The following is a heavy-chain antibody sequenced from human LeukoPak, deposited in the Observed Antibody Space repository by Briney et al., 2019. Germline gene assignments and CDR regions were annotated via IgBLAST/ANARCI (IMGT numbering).Heavy chain of an antibody. Sequence: SETLSLTCTVSGVSISSYYWSWIRQPPGKGLEWIGYIYYSGSTNYNPSLKSRVTISVDTSKNQFSLKLSSVTAADTAVYYCARTIVGATTLGWFDPWGQGTLVTVSS. V-gene: IGHV4-59*01. CDR2: IYYSGST. J-gene: IGHJ5*02. D-gene: IGHD1-26*01. CDR3: ARTIVGATTLGWFDP. CDR1: GVSISSYY.